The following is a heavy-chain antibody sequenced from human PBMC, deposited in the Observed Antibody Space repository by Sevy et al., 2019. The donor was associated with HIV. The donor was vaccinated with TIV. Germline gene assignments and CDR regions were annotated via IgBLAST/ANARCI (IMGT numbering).Heavy chain of an antibody. CDR2: FSFGCGKI. J-gene: IGHJ4*02. CDR3: GREGCSKPHDY. Sequence: GGSLRLSCAASGFTFSNYAMSWVRQAPGKGLEWVSTFSFGCGKINYADSVKGRFTISRDNSKNTLYLQMNSLRAEDTALYYGGREGCSKPHDYWGQGTLVTVSS. CDR1: GFTFSNYA. V-gene: IGHV3-23*01. D-gene: IGHD2-2*01.